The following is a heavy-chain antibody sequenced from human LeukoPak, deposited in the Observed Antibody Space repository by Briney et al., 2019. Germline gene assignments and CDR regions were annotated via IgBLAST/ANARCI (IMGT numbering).Heavy chain of an antibody. CDR2: INPNSDGT. J-gene: IGHJ4*02. V-gene: IGHV1-2*02. D-gene: IGHD1-7*01. CDR3: AREGSELELHY. CDR1: GYTFTGYY. Sequence: ASVKVSCKASGYTFTGYYMHWVRQAPGQGLEWMGWINPNSDGTNYAQKFQGRVTMTRDTSISTAYMELSRLTSDDTAVYYCAREGSELELHYWGQGTPVAVSS.